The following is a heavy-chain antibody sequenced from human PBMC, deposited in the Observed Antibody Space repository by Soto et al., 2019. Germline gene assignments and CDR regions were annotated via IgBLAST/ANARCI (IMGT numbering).Heavy chain of an antibody. J-gene: IGHJ5*02. CDR3: ARGAYSSSWYQDWFDP. D-gene: IGHD6-13*01. CDR2: INAGNGNT. CDR1: GYTFTSYA. Sequence: ASVKVSCKASGYTFTSYAMHWVRQAPGQRLEWMGWINAGNGNTKYSQKFQGRVTITRDTSASTAYMELSSLRSEDTAVYYCARGAYSSSWYQDWFDPWGQGTLVTVSS. V-gene: IGHV1-3*01.